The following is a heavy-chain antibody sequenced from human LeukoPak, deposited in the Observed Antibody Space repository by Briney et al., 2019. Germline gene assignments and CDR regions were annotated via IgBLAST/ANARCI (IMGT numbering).Heavy chain of an antibody. J-gene: IGHJ6*02. CDR2: ISSSSSYI. Sequence: GGSLRLSCAASGFTFSSYSMNCVRQAPGKGLEWVSSISSSSSYIYYADSVKGRFTISRDNAKNSLYLQMNSLRAEDTAVYYCASIRGGNGYYYGMDVWGQGTTVTVSS. CDR1: GFTFSSYS. V-gene: IGHV3-21*01. D-gene: IGHD1-1*01. CDR3: ASIRGGNGYYYGMDV.